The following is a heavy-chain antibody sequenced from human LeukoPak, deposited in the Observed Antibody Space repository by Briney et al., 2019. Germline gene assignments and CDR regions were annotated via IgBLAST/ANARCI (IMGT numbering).Heavy chain of an antibody. CDR2: ISGDGGST. J-gene: IGHJ4*02. V-gene: IGHV3-43*02. Sequence: QPGGSLRLSCAASGFTFSSYGMHWVRQAPGKGLEWVSLISGDGGSTYYADSVKGRFTISRDNSKNSLYLQMNSLRTEDTALYYCAKDDLWFGDTHWGQGTLVTVSS. D-gene: IGHD3-10*01. CDR3: AKDDLWFGDTH. CDR1: GFTFSSYG.